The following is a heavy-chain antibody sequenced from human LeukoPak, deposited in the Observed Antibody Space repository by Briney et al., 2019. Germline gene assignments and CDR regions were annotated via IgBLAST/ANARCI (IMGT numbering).Heavy chain of an antibody. J-gene: IGHJ4*02. Sequence: ESGPTLVNPTQTLTLTCTFSGFSLSTRGVGVGWIRQPPGKGLEWLALIYWDDDKRYSPSLKGRLTITKDTSKNQVVLTMTNMDPVDTATYYCAHSMLIWFGELYYLDYWGQGTLVTVSS. V-gene: IGHV2-5*02. CDR2: IYWDDDK. D-gene: IGHD3-10*01. CDR3: AHSMLIWFGELYYLDY. CDR1: GFSLSTRGVG.